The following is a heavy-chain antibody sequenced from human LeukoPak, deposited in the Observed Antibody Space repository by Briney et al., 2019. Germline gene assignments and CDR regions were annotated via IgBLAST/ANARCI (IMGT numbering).Heavy chain of an antibody. D-gene: IGHD3-3*01. CDR2: IYSGGST. Sequence: GGSLRLSCAASGFTVSNNYMNWVRQAPGKGLEWVSLIYSGGSTYYADSVKGRFTISRDNSKNSLYLQMNSLRAEDTAVYYCARERAYYDFWSDKRGYFDYWGQGTLVTVSS. CDR1: GFTVSNNY. V-gene: IGHV3-53*01. J-gene: IGHJ4*02. CDR3: ARERAYYDFWSDKRGYFDY.